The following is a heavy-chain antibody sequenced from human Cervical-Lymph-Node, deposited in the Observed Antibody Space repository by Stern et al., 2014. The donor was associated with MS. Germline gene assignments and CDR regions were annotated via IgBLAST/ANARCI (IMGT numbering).Heavy chain of an antibody. D-gene: IGHD2-2*01. Sequence: VKLVQSGAEVKKPGSSVKVSCKASGGTFSSYAISWVRQAPGQGLEGMGGIIPIFGTANYAQKFQGRVTITADESTSTAYMELSSLRSEDTAVYYCATTPSPYCSSTSCYLPEQDYWGQGTLVTVSS. CDR1: GGTFSSYA. V-gene: IGHV1-69*01. CDR2: IIPIFGTA. J-gene: IGHJ4*02. CDR3: ATTPSPYCSSTSCYLPEQDY.